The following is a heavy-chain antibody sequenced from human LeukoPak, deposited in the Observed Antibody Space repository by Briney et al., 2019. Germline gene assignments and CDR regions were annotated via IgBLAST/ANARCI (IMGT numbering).Heavy chain of an antibody. CDR3: ASGLLGYCSSASCGNWFDA. CDR1: GGSISSGGYY. V-gene: IGHV4-31*03. J-gene: IGHJ5*02. D-gene: IGHD2-2*01. Sequence: SETLSLTCTVSGGSISSGGYYWSWIRQHPGKGLEWIGYIYYSGSTYHNPSLKSRVTISIDTSKNQFSLKLTSVTAADTAVYYCASGLLGYCSSASCGNWFDAWGQGTLVTVSS. CDR2: IYYSGST.